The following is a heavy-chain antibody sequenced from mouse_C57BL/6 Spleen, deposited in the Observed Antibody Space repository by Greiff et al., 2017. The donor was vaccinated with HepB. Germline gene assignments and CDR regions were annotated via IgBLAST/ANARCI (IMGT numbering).Heavy chain of an antibody. CDR1: GYTFTSYW. CDR3: ARGDYDGYLAWFAY. Sequence: QVQLQQPGAELVKPGASVKMSCKASGYTFTSYWITWVKQRPGQGLEWIGDIYPGSGSTNYNEKFKSKATLTVDTSSSTAYMQLSSLISEDSAVYYCARGDYDGYLAWFAYWGQGTLSLSLQ. V-gene: IGHV1-55*01. CDR2: IYPGSGST. J-gene: IGHJ3*01. D-gene: IGHD2-3*01.